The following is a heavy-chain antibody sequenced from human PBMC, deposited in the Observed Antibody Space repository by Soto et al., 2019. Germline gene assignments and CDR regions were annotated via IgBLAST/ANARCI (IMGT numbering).Heavy chain of an antibody. J-gene: IGHJ4*02. Sequence: SETLSLNCTVSGGSISSYYWSWIRQPPGKGLEWIGYIYYSGSTNYNPSLKSRVTISVDTSKNQFSLKLSSVTAADTAVYYCARYRAYNPVDYWGQGTLVTVSS. CDR3: ARYRAYNPVDY. V-gene: IGHV4-59*01. CDR2: IYYSGST. D-gene: IGHD1-20*01. CDR1: GGSISSYY.